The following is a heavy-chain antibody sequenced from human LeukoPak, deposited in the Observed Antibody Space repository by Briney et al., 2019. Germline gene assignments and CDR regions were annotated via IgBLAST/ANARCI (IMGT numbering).Heavy chain of an antibody. J-gene: IGHJ6*02. D-gene: IGHD2-15*01. V-gene: IGHV6-1*01. CDR1: GDSVSSNSAA. CDR3: AREADIVVVVAAHYYYYYGMDV. CDR2: TYYRSKWYN. Sequence: SQTLSLTCAISGDSVSSNSAAWNWIRQSPSSGLEWLGRTYYRSKWYNDYAVSVKSRITINPDTSKNQFSLQLNSVTPEDTAVYYCAREADIVVVVAAHYYYYYGMDVWGQGTTVTVSS.